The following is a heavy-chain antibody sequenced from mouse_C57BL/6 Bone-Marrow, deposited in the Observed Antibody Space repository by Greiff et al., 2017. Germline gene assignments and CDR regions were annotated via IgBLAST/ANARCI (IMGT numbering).Heavy chain of an antibody. V-gene: IGHV1-64*01. CDR3: ASYDYIYYFDY. CDR1: GYTFTSYW. Sequence: QVQLQQPGAELVKPGASVKLSCKASGYTFTSYWMHWVKQRPGQGLEWIGMIHPNSGSTNYNEKFKSKATLTVDKSSSTAYMQLSSLTSEDSAVYYCASYDYIYYFDYWGQGTTLTVSS. CDR2: IHPNSGST. J-gene: IGHJ2*01. D-gene: IGHD2-4*01.